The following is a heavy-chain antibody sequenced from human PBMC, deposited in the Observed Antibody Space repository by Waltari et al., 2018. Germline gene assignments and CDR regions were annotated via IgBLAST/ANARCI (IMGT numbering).Heavy chain of an antibody. D-gene: IGHD2-21*02. J-gene: IGHJ3*02. Sequence: EVQLVESGGGLVQPGGSLRLSCAASGFTFSSYWMHWVRQAPGKGLVWVSRINTDGSSTSYADSVKGRFTISRDNAKNTLYLQMNSLRAEDTAVYYCARGSGGGNSGAFDIWGQGTMVTVSS. CDR1: GFTFSSYW. CDR3: ARGSGGGNSGAFDI. CDR2: INTDGSST. V-gene: IGHV3-74*01.